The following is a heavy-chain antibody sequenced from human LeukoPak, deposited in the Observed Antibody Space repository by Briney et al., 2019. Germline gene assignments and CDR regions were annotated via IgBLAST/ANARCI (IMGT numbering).Heavy chain of an antibody. CDR1: GGPFSGYY. CDR3: ARGGPYYDFWSGYTKAWFDP. D-gene: IGHD3-3*01. V-gene: IGHV4-34*01. Sequence: SETLSLTCAVYGGPFSGYYWSWIRQPPGKGLEWIGEINHSGSTNYNPSLKSRVTISVDTSKNQFSLKLSSVTAADTAVYYCARGGPYYDFWSGYTKAWFDPWGQGTLVTVSS. J-gene: IGHJ5*02. CDR2: INHSGST.